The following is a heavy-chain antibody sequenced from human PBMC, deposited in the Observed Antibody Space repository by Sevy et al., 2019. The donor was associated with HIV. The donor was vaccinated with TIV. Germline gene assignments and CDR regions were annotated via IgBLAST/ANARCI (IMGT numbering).Heavy chain of an antibody. CDR2: IYYSGST. D-gene: IGHD6-19*01. V-gene: IGHV4-31*03. J-gene: IGHJ4*02. Sequence: SETLSLTCTVSGGSISSGGYYWSWIRQHPGKGLEWIGYIYYSGSTYYNPSLKSRVTISVDTSKNQFSLKLGSVTAADTAVYYCARGTSSGWSKRYYFDYWGQGTLVTVSS. CDR3: ARGTSSGWSKRYYFDY. CDR1: GGSISSGGYY.